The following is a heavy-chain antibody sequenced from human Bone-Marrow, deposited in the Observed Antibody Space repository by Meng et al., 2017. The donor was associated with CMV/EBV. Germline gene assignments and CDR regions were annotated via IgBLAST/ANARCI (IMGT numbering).Heavy chain of an antibody. D-gene: IGHD2-21*01. V-gene: IGHV6-1*01. Sequence: SCAISGDSVSSNSAAWNWIRQSPSRGLEWLGRTYYRSKWYNDYAVSVKSRITINPDTSKNQFSLQLNSVTPEDTAVYYCARDSPAYCGGDCYSNGMDVWGQGTTVTVYS. CDR2: TYYRSKWYN. J-gene: IGHJ6*01. CDR1: GDSVSSNSAA. CDR3: ARDSPAYCGGDCYSNGMDV.